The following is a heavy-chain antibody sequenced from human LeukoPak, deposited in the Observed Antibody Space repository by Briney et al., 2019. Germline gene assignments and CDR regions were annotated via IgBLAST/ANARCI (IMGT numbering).Heavy chain of an antibody. CDR3: AKGDYSNYVRSYFDY. CDR2: ISGSGGST. J-gene: IGHJ4*02. CDR1: GFTFSSYA. D-gene: IGHD4-11*01. Sequence: GGSLRLSCAASGFTFSSYAMSWVRQAPGKGPEWVSAISGSGGSTYYADSVKGRFTISRDNSKNTLYLQMNSLRAEDTAVYYCAKGDYSNYVRSYFDYWGQGTLVTVSS. V-gene: IGHV3-23*01.